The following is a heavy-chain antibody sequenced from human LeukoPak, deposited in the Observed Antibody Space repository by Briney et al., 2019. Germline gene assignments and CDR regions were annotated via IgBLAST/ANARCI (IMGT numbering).Heavy chain of an antibody. CDR3: ARGSGIAVAGFFDY. Sequence: GGSLRLSWAASGFTFSSYAMHWVRQAPGKGLGGVAGISYDGSNKYYADSVKGRFTLSRDNSKNTLYLQMNSLRAEDTAVYYCARGSGIAVAGFFDYWGQGTLVTVSS. CDR1: GFTFSSYA. D-gene: IGHD6-19*01. CDR2: ISYDGSNK. J-gene: IGHJ4*02. V-gene: IGHV3-30*04.